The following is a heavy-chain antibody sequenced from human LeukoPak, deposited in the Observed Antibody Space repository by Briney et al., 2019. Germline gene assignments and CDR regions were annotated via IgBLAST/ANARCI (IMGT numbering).Heavy chain of an antibody. Sequence: PGVSLRLSCAASVYTFSSYAMSWVRQAPGKGRECVSAISGSGGSTYYAHSVKGRFTISRDNSKNTLYMQMSSLRAEDTAVYYCAKVAHSSSWYYYIDYWGQGTMVTVSS. CDR1: VYTFSSYA. J-gene: IGHJ4*02. CDR2: ISGSGGST. CDR3: AKVAHSSSWYYYIDY. D-gene: IGHD6-13*01. V-gene: IGHV3-23*01.